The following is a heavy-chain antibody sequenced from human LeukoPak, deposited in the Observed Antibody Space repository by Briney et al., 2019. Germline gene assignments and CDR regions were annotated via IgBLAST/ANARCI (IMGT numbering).Heavy chain of an antibody. CDR3: ARGRVLVRGYYYYYMDV. Sequence: SETLSLTCAVYGGSFSGYYWSWIRQPPGKGLEWIGEINHSGSTNYNPSLKSRVTISVDTSKNQFSLKLSSVTAADTAVYYCARGRVLVRGYYYYYMDVWGKGTTVTVSS. D-gene: IGHD3-3*02. CDR2: INHSGST. V-gene: IGHV4-34*01. CDR1: GGSFSGYY. J-gene: IGHJ6*03.